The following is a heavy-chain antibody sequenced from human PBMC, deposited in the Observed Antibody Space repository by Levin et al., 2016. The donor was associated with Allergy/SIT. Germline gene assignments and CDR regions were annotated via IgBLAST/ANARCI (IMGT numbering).Heavy chain of an antibody. V-gene: IGHV4-39*02. CDR3: ARLPTGFPNWFDP. D-gene: IGHD1-14*01. CDR2: IYSGGTT. Sequence: SETLSLTCTVSGGSITTSPYYWAWIRQPPGKGLEWLGNIYSGGTTYYNPSLKSRLTISMEASENHFSLRLTSVTATDTAVYYCARLPTGFPNWFDPWGQGTLVTVSS. J-gene: IGHJ5*02. CDR1: GGSITTSPYY.